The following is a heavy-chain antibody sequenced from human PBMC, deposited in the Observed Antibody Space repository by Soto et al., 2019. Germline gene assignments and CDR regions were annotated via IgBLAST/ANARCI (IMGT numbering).Heavy chain of an antibody. V-gene: IGHV6-1*01. D-gene: IGHD6-19*01. CDR2: AYYRSKWYI. J-gene: IGHJ6*02. Sequence: QVQLQQSGPGLLKPSQTLSLTCAISGDSVSSDSAAWNWIRQSPSRGLEWLGRAYYRSKWYIEYVPSVNSRITINPDTSKNQLSLQLISVNPEDTAVYYCVRSRVFIAVTSVTNYYYYYGMDVWGQGTTVTISS. CDR1: GDSVSSDSAA. CDR3: VRSRVFIAVTSVTNYYYYYGMDV.